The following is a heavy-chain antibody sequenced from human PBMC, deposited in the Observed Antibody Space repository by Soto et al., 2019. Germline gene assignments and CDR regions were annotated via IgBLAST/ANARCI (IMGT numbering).Heavy chain of an antibody. CDR2: IYSGGST. V-gene: IGHV3-66*01. Sequence: GGSLRLSCAASGFTVSSNYMSWVRQAPGKGLEWVSVIYSGGSTYYADSVKGRFTISRDNSKNTLYLQMNSLRAEDTAVYYCARATIFGVVYYFDYWGQGTLVTVSS. CDR3: ARATIFGVVYYFDY. CDR1: GFTVSSNY. J-gene: IGHJ4*02. D-gene: IGHD3-3*01.